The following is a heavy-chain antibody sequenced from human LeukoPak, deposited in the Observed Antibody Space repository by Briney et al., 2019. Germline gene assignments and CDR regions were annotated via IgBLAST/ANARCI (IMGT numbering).Heavy chain of an antibody. V-gene: IGHV4-4*07. D-gene: IGHD6-13*01. CDR2: IYTSGST. CDR3: ARHFPRYSTSWYNYYYGMDV. Sequence: TSETLSLTCTVSGGSISSYYWSWIRQPAGKGLEWIGRIYTSGSTNYNPSLKSRVTMSVDTSKNRFSLKLSSVTAADTAVYYCARHFPRYSTSWYNYYYGMDVWGQGTTATVSS. CDR1: GGSISSYY. J-gene: IGHJ6*02.